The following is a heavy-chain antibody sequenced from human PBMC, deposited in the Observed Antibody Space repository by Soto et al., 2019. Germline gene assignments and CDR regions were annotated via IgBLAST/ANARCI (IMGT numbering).Heavy chain of an antibody. D-gene: IGHD6-13*01. CDR2: ITSSGSNT. V-gene: IGHV3-23*01. CDR1: GFTFSGYG. J-gene: IGHJ4*02. CDR3: AKEQGRVAAALDY. Sequence: EVQLLESGGDLVQRGGSLRLSCAASGFTFSGYGMSWVRQAPGKGLEWVSSITSSGSNTYYVDSVKGRFTISRANSKNTLYLQMNSLTVEDTAVYYCAKEQGRVAAALDYWGQGTLVTVSS.